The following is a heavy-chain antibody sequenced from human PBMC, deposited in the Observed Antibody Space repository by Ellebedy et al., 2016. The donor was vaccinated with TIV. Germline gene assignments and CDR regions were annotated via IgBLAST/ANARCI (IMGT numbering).Heavy chain of an antibody. Sequence: ASVKVSCKASGYTFTSYAMHWVRQAPGQRLEWMGWINAGNGHTKYSQRFQGRVTITRDTSANTAYMELSRLRSDDTAVYYCARLYGSGSYYFDYWGQGTLVTVSS. V-gene: IGHV1-3*01. CDR2: INAGNGHT. J-gene: IGHJ4*02. D-gene: IGHD3-10*01. CDR3: ARLYGSGSYYFDY. CDR1: GYTFTSYA.